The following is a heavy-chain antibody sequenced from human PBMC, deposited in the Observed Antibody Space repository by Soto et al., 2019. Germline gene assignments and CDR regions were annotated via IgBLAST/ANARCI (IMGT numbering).Heavy chain of an antibody. D-gene: IGHD3-10*02. V-gene: IGHV4-31*02. J-gene: IGHJ2*01. CDR2: IYYSGST. CDR3: FFFQAEDGIRDVRSVSAFLLNRSSDL. Sequence: PGKGLEWIGYIYYSGSTYYNPSLKSRVTISVATSKNQFSLKLSSLTAADTAVYYCFFFQAEDGIRDVRSVSAFLLNRSSDL.